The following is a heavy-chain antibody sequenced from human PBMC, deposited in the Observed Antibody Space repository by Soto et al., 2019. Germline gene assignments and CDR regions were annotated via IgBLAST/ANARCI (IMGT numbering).Heavy chain of an antibody. J-gene: IGHJ2*01. V-gene: IGHV1-18*01. CDR3: ATVRGLTGWQQFPATYWYFDL. CDR1: GYTFTSYG. Sequence: QVQLVQSGAEVKKPGASVKVSCKASGYTFTSYGISWVRQAPGQGLEWMGWISAYNGNTNYAQKLQGRVTMTTDTTTSTAYMALRSLRSDDTAVYYCATVRGLTGWQQFPATYWYFDLWGRGTLVTVSS. CDR2: ISAYNGNT. D-gene: IGHD5-12*01.